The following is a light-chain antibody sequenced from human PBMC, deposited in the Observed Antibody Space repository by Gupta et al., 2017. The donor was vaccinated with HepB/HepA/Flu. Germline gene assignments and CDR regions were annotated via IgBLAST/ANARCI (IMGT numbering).Light chain of an antibody. Sequence: DIQMTQPPSSLSASVGDRVTITCRASQRIGTYLNWYQQKPGKAPKVLIYGASSLQSGVPSRFSGSGSGTDFTLTISSLQPEDFATYYCQQSDSIPGSFGQGTKVEIK. V-gene: IGKV1-39*01. CDR3: QQSDSIPGS. J-gene: IGKJ2*04. CDR2: GAS. CDR1: QRIGTY.